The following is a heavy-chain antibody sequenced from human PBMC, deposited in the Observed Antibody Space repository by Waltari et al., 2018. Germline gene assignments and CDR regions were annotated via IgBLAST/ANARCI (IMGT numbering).Heavy chain of an antibody. D-gene: IGHD2-2*01. CDR2: IWYDGSNK. V-gene: IGHV3-33*01. CDR3: ARDRRYCSSTSCYPNYYYYYGMDV. Sequence: QVQLVESGGGVVQPGRSLRLSCAASGFTFSSYGMHWVRQAPGKGLSWVAVIWYDGSNKYYADSVKGRFTISRDNSKNTLYLQMNSLRAEDTAVYYCARDRRYCSSTSCYPNYYYYYGMDVWGQGTTVTVSS. CDR1: GFTFSSYG. J-gene: IGHJ6*02.